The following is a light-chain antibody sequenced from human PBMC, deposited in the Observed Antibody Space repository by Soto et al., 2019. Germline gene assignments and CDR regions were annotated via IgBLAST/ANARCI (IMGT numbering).Light chain of an antibody. Sequence: IQMTQSPSSLSASVGDRVTITCRASQSISSYLNWYQQKPGKAPKLLIYAASSLPSGVPSRFSGSGSGTDFTLTISSLRPEDFATYYCQQSYSTPWTFGQGTEVESK. CDR2: AAS. J-gene: IGKJ1*01. CDR1: QSISSY. V-gene: IGKV1-39*01. CDR3: QQSYSTPWT.